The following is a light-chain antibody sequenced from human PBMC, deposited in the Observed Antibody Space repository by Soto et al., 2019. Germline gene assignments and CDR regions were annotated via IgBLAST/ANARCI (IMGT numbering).Light chain of an antibody. CDR2: KAS. CDR1: QTISTW. V-gene: IGKV1-5*03. CDR3: QHYNSYSEA. Sequence: DIPITQSPSTLSASVGDRVTITCRASQTISTWLAWYQQKPGKAPKLLIYKASTLKSGVPSRFSGSGSGTEFTLTISSLQPDDFATYYCQHYNSYSEAFGQGTKVDIK. J-gene: IGKJ1*01.